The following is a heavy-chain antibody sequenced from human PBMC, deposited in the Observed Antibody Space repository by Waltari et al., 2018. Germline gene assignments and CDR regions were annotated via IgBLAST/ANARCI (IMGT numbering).Heavy chain of an antibody. CDR1: GFIISNNA. Sequence: EVLLVESGGGLVQPGGSLRLSCEALGFIISNNAMIWVRQAPGKGLVWVSAIGGRAGNTYYADSVKGRFTISRDNSKNTLYLHMSSLRAEDTAIYYCAKGLLGTTNFDYWGQGTLVTVSS. J-gene: IGHJ4*02. V-gene: IGHV3-23*04. CDR2: IGGRAGNT. CDR3: AKGLLGTTNFDY. D-gene: IGHD1-7*01.